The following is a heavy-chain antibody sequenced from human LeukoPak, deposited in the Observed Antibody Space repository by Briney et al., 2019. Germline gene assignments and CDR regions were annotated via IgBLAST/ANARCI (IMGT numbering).Heavy chain of an antibody. CDR1: GFIFSSYG. J-gene: IGHJ6*03. CDR2: ISSGGAYT. V-gene: IGHV3-21*01. Sequence: GGSLRLTCTGSGFIFSSYGLFWVRQAPGKGLEWVSAISSGGAYTYYADSVKGRFTISRDNALNSVSLQMNGLRAEDAAIYYCATDPEVPDYYSYMDVWGNRTTVTVSS. CDR3: ATDPEVPDYYSYMDV.